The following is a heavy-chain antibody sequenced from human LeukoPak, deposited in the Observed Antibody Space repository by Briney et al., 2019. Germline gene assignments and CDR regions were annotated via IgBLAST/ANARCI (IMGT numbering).Heavy chain of an antibody. CDR2: ISGSGGST. V-gene: IGHV3-23*01. CDR1: GFTFSSYG. Sequence: GGSLRLSCAASGFTFSSYGMHWVRQAPGKGLEWVSAISGSGGSTYYADSVKGRFTISRDNSKNTLYLQMNSLRAEDTAVYYCATDYDYVWGSYRYPLDYWGQGTLVTVSS. D-gene: IGHD3-16*02. CDR3: ATDYDYVWGSYRYPLDY. J-gene: IGHJ4*02.